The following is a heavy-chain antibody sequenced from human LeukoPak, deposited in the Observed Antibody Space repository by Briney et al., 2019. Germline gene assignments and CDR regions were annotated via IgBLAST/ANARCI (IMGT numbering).Heavy chain of an antibody. J-gene: IGHJ4*02. D-gene: IGHD5-18*01. V-gene: IGHV3-11*01. CDR1: GFTFSDYY. Sequence: PGGSLRLSCAASGFTFSDYYMSWIRQAPGKGLEWVSYISRSGSTIYYADSVKGRFTISRDNAKNSLYLQMNSLRAEDTAVYYCARDLRYSYGYYFDYWGQGTLVTVSS. CDR3: ARDLRYSYGYYFDY. CDR2: ISRSGSTI.